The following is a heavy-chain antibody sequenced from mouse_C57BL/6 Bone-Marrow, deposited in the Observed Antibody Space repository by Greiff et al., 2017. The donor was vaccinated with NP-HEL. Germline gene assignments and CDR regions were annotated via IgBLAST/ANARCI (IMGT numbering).Heavy chain of an antibody. J-gene: IGHJ4*01. CDR3: ARSPAYYSNYVPMDY. V-gene: IGHV1-52*01. D-gene: IGHD2-5*01. Sequence: QVQLQQPGAELVRPRSPAQLPFPSSFSPFTISFIHFFNQIPIQGLEWIGNIDPSDSETHYNQKFKDKATLTVDKSSSTAYMQLSSLTSEDSAVYYCARSPAYYSNYVPMDYWGQGTSVTVSS. CDR1: FSPFTISF. CDR2: IDPSDSET.